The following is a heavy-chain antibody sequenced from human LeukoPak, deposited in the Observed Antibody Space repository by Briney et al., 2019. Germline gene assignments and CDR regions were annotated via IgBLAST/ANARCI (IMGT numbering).Heavy chain of an antibody. D-gene: IGHD5-12*01. CDR1: GFTFSDYY. CDR2: ISGRTNYT. J-gene: IGHJ4*02. V-gene: IGHV3-11*05. CDR3: ARDRVSGYDYFDY. Sequence: GGSLRLSCAASGFTFSDYYMSWIRQAPGKGLEWLSFISGRTNYTDYADSVKGRFTISRDNAKNSLYLQINSLRAEDTAVYYCARDRVSGYDYFDYWGQGTLVTVSS.